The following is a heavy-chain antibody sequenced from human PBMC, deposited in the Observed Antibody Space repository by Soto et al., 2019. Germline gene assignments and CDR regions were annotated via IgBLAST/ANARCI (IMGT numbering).Heavy chain of an antibody. CDR1: GFTFSGYS. CDR3: ASDLLSLGESHYAFEI. J-gene: IGHJ3*02. V-gene: IGHV3-21*01. D-gene: IGHD3-10*01. Sequence: EVQLVESGGGLVIPGGSLRLSCAASGFTFSGYSMNWVRQAPGKWLEWVSSISSRSTYIHYADSVKGRFTISRDNAKNSLFLQLNSLRAEDTAVYYCASDLLSLGESHYAFEIWGQGTMVTVSS. CDR2: ISSRSTYI.